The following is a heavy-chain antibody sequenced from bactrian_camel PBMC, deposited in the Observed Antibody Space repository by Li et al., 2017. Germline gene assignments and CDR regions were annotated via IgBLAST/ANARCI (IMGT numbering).Heavy chain of an antibody. J-gene: IGHJ4*01. CDR1: GYTYSSYW. Sequence: HVQLVESGGGSVQAGGSLRLSCEASGYTYSSYWMYWVRQAPGKGLEWVSSINSRFITDYPNSVKGRFTISRDNAKNTVYFQLNSLTSDDTGMYFCLVGFDYWGRGTQVTVS. CDR3: LVGFDY. D-gene: IGHD5*01. CDR2: INSRFIT. V-gene: IGHV3S1*01.